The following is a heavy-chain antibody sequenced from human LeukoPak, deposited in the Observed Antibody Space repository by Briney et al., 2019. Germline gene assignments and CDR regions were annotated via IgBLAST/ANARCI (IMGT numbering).Heavy chain of an antibody. CDR1: GFTFSTYA. J-gene: IGHJ6*04. CDR3: AELGITMIGGV. V-gene: IGHV3-23*01. Sequence: QPGGSLKLSCSTSGFTFSTYAMSWVRQAPGKGLEWVSGIRGAGSSTYYADSVKGRFTISRDNSRNTLYLQMNSLRAEDTAVYYCAELGITMIGGVWGEGTTVTISS. D-gene: IGHD3-10*02. CDR2: IRGAGSST.